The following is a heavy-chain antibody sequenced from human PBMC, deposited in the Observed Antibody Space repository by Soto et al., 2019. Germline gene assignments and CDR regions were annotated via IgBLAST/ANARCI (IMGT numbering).Heavy chain of an antibody. J-gene: IGHJ6*03. Sequence: SETLSLTCTVSGGSISSYYWSWIRQPPGKGLEWIGYIYYSGSTNYNPSLKSRVTISVDTSKNQFSLKLSSVTAADTAVYYCARGLSSDFWSGYSRGNYMDVWGKGTTVTVSS. CDR2: IYYSGST. D-gene: IGHD3-3*01. V-gene: IGHV4-59*12. CDR3: ARGLSSDFWSGYSRGNYMDV. CDR1: GGSISSYY.